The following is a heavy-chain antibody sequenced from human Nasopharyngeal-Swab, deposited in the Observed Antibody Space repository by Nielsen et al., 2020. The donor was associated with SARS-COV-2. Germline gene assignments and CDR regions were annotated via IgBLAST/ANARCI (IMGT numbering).Heavy chain of an antibody. Sequence: GESLKISCVASGFTFNNHGMHWVRQAPGKGLEWVAVIAYEGSKKEYAESVKGRFTISRDNSKNTLFLQMNSLTTEDTAVYYCAKWMGVFMVYAILGGLDVWGQGTTVTVSS. CDR1: GFTFNNHG. J-gene: IGHJ6*02. CDR3: AKWMGVFMVYAILGGLDV. D-gene: IGHD2-8*01. V-gene: IGHV3-30*18. CDR2: IAYEGSKK.